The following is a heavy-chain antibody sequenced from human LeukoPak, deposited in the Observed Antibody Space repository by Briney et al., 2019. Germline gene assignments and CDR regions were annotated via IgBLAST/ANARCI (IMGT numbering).Heavy chain of an antibody. J-gene: IGHJ3*02. V-gene: IGHV4-59*01. Sequence: SETLSLTCTVSGGSISSYYWSWIRQPPGKGLEWIGYIYYSGSTNYNPSLKSRVTISVDTSKNQFSLKLSSVTAADTAVYYCARGAGTTGAFDIWGQGPMVTVSS. CDR2: IYYSGST. CDR3: ARGAGTTGAFDI. CDR1: GGSISSYY. D-gene: IGHD1-1*01.